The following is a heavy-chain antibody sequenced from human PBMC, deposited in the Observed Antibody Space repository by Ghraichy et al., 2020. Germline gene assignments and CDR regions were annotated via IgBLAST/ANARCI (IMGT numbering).Heavy chain of an antibody. D-gene: IGHD3-3*01. Sequence: ASVKVSCKASGFTFSDFQIHWVRQAPGQGPEWMGRVTPDSDATDYAEHFEGRVTMTRDKSTSTAYMELVGLRLDDTAVYYCARVSNLEWLLPPGGGSVYFNMDVWGQGTTVTVSS. CDR2: VTPDSDAT. CDR3: ARVSNLEWLLPPGGGSVYFNMDV. J-gene: IGHJ6*02. V-gene: IGHV1-2*06. CDR1: GFTFSDFQ.